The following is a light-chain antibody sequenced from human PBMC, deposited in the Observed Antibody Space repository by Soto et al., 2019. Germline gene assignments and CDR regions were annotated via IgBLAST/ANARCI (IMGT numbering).Light chain of an antibody. CDR1: QSISSY. CDR2: AAS. CDR3: QQSYSTPPLT. J-gene: IGKJ4*01. Sequence: DIQMNQSPSSLSASVGDRVTITCRASQSISSYLNWYQQKTGKAPKLLIYAASSLQSEVPSRYSGSGSGTDFTLTISSLQPEDFATYYCQQSYSTPPLTFGGGTKVEIK. V-gene: IGKV1-39*01.